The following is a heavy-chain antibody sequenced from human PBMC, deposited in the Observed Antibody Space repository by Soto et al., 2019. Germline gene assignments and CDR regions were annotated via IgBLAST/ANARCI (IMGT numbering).Heavy chain of an antibody. V-gene: IGHV1-2*02. Sequence: GASVKVSCKASGYTFTGYYMHWVRQAPGQGLEWMGWINPNSGGTNYAQKFQGRVTMTRDTSISTAYMELSRLRSDDTAVYYCARVRRSSVFGVVIRRHDAFDIWGQGTMVTVSS. CDR3: ARVRRSSVFGVVIRRHDAFDI. D-gene: IGHD3-3*01. CDR2: INPNSGGT. J-gene: IGHJ3*02. CDR1: GYTFTGYY.